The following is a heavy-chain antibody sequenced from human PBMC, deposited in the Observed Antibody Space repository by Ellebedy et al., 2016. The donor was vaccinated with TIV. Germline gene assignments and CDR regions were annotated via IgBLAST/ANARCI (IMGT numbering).Heavy chain of an antibody. Sequence: MPSETLSLTCTVSGGSISSYYWSWIRQPPGKGLEWIGYIYYSGSTNYNPSLKSRVTISVDTSKNQFSLKLSSVTAADTAVYYCARWGRTYYYDSSGYWLDYWGQGTLVTVPS. CDR3: ARWGRTYYYDSSGYWLDY. V-gene: IGHV4-59*01. J-gene: IGHJ4*02. CDR2: IYYSGST. CDR1: GGSISSYY. D-gene: IGHD3-22*01.